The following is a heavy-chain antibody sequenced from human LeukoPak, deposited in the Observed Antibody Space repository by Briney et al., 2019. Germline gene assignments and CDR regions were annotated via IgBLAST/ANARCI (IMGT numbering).Heavy chain of an antibody. D-gene: IGHD3-3*01. J-gene: IGHJ4*02. Sequence: SGTLSLTCAVSGGSISSGGYSWSWIRQPPGKGLEWIGYIYHSGSTYYNPSLKSRVTISVDRSKNQFSLKLSSVTAADTAVYYCARVRGVVPAHADYWGQGTLVTVSS. CDR1: GGSISSGGYS. CDR3: ARVRGVVPAHADY. V-gene: IGHV4-30-2*01. CDR2: IYHSGST.